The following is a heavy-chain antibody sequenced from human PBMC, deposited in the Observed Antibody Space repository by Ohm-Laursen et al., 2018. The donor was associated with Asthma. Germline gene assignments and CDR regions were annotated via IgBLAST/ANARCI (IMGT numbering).Heavy chain of an antibody. CDR2: ISYDGSNK. CDR1: GFTFSSYG. CDR3: AKDSGYFYYYGMDV. V-gene: IGHV3-30*18. Sequence: RSLRLSCAASGFTFSSYGMHWVRQAPGKGLEWVAVISYDGSNKYYADSVKGRFTISRDNSKNTLYLQMNSLRAEDTAVYYCAKDSGYFYYYGMDVWGQGTTVTVSS. D-gene: IGHD6-25*01. J-gene: IGHJ6*02.